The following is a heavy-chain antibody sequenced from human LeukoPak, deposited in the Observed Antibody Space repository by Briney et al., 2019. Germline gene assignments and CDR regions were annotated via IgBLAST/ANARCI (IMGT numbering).Heavy chain of an antibody. CDR1: GGSISSGSYY. Sequence: SETLSLTCTVSGGSISSGSYYWSWIRQPAGKGLEWIGRIYTSGSTNYNPSLKSRVTISVDTSKNQFSLKLSSVTAADTAVFYCAREFGNTYYFDYWGQGTLVTVSS. CDR2: IYTSGST. D-gene: IGHD4-23*01. CDR3: AREFGNTYYFDY. V-gene: IGHV4-61*02. J-gene: IGHJ4*02.